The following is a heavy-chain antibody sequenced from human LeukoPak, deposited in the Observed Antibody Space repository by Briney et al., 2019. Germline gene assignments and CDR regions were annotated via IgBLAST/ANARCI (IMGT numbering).Heavy chain of an antibody. Sequence: SQTLSLTCAVSGGSATSTGYYGDWIRQLPGKGLEWIVNMYYSGSTYYNPSLKSRITISSDTSKKQFSLNLTSVTAADTAVYYSAIGPPGYYYMDVRGKGSTVTVSS. J-gene: IGHJ6*03. CDR3: AIGPPGYYYMDV. V-gene: IGHV4-31*11. D-gene: IGHD1-1*01. CDR2: MYYSGST. CDR1: GGSATSTGYY.